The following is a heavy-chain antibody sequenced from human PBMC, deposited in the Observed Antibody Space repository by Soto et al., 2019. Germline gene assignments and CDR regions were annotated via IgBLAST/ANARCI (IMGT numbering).Heavy chain of an antibody. Sequence: QVQLVQSGAEVKKPGASVKVSCKASGYTFTSYGVSWVRQAPGQGLEWMGWISAYNGNTNYAQKLQGRVTMTTDTSTSTAYMELRSLGSDDTAVYYCSSGWFGEFVYYFDYWGQGTLVTVSS. CDR1: GYTFTSYG. D-gene: IGHD3-10*01. V-gene: IGHV1-18*01. J-gene: IGHJ4*02. CDR2: ISAYNGNT. CDR3: SSGWFGEFVYYFDY.